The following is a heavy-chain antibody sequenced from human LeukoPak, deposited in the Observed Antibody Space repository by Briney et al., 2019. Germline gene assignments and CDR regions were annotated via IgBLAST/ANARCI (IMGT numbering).Heavy chain of an antibody. D-gene: IGHD3-22*01. CDR3: ARFDSSGYYYDY. V-gene: IGHV4-39*07. J-gene: IGHJ4*02. Sequence: SETLSLTCTVSGGSIDSGPYHWAWIRQTPDQGLEWIGTVYHDGSTKYNPSLKGRVSLSVDTSKNEFSMKLSSVTAADTAVYYCARFDSSGYYYDYWGQGTLVTVSS. CDR1: GGSIDSGPYH. CDR2: VYHDGST.